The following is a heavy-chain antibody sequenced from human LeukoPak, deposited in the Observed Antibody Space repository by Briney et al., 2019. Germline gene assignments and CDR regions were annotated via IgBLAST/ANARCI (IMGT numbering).Heavy chain of an antibody. CDR3: ARQDSPIFRWTGYDAFDI. D-gene: IGHD3-3*01. CDR1: GDSISSSSYY. J-gene: IGHJ3*02. CDR2: IHYSGST. Sequence: ASETLSLTCTVSGDSISSSSYYWGWIRQPPGRGLEWIGSIHYSGSTYYNPSLKSRVTISVDTSKNQFSLKLSSVTAADTAVYYFARQDSPIFRWTGYDAFDIWGQGTMVTVSS. V-gene: IGHV4-39*01.